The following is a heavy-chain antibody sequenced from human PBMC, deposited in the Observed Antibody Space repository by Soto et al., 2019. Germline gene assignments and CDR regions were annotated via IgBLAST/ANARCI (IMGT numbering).Heavy chain of an antibody. CDR2: IVPIFGTA. V-gene: IGHV1-69*12. CDR3: ARSLRRDYGDYG. D-gene: IGHD4-17*01. Sequence: QVQLVQSGAEVKKPGSSVKVSCKASGGTFSSYAISWVRQAPGQGLEWMGGIVPIFGTANYAQKFQGRVTVTADESTSADYMELSSLRAEDTEVYCCARSLRRDYGDYGWGQGTLVTLSS. CDR1: GGTFSSYA. J-gene: IGHJ4*02.